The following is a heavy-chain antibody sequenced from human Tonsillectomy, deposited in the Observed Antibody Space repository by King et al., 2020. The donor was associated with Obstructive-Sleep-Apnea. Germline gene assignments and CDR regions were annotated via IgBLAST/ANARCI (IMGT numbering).Heavy chain of an antibody. CDR1: GFSFGSYW. V-gene: IGHV3-74*01. CDR3: ARGGENVFDL. CDR2: INNDGSST. Sequence: VQLVESGGGLAQPGGSLRLSCAASGFSFGSYWMHWVRQAPGKGLVWVSRINNDGSSTIYADSVKGRFTVSRDNTKNTVYLEMNSLRDEDTAVYSCARGGENVFDLWGQGTMVTVSS. J-gene: IGHJ3*01.